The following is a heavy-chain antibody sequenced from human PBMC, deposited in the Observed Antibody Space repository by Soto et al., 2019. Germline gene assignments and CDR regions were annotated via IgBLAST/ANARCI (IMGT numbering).Heavy chain of an antibody. V-gene: IGHV6-1*01. CDR3: AKGDNLGPKTGYAFDP. CDR2: TYFRSKWYN. J-gene: IGHJ5*02. D-gene: IGHD5-12*01. Sequence: PSQTLSLTCAISGDSVSSNTASWNWIRQSPSRGLEWLGRTYFRSKWYNDYAVSVKSRIIINPDTSNNQFSLQLNPVTREDTAVYFCAKGDNLGPKTGYAFDPWGQGIMVTVFS. CDR1: GDSVSSNTAS.